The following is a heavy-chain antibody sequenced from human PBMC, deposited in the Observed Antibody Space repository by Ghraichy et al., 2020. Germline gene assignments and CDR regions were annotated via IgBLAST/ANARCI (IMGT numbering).Heavy chain of an antibody. CDR1: GGTFSTYI. J-gene: IGHJ5*02. Sequence: SVKVSCKASGGTFSTYIISWVRQAPGQGLEWMGRIVPILDAANYAQKFQGRVTITADKSTSTAYMELSSLRSEDTAVYYCARDRVGTTTTPENWFDPWGQGTLVTVSS. CDR3: ARDRVGTTTTPENWFDP. V-gene: IGHV1-69*08. CDR2: IVPILDAA. D-gene: IGHD1-26*01.